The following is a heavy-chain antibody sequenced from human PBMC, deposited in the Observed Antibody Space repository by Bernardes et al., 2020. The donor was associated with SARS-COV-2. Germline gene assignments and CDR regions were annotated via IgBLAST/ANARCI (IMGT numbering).Heavy chain of an antibody. CDR1: AYTFTDYY. J-gene: IGHJ5*02. CDR2: INPNSGGP. CDR3: ARGNWVEYYDLTGNLDL. D-gene: IGHD3-3*01. V-gene: IGHV1-2*02. Sequence: ASVKVSCKASAYTFTDYYIHWVRQAPGQGLEWMGRINPNSGGPKYAQKFQGRVTMTRDTSINTAYMEVTRLTSDDTAVYYCARGNWVEYYDLTGNLDLWGQGTLVTVSS.